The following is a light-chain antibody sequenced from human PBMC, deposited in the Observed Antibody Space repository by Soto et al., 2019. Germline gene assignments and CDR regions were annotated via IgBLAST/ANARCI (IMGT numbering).Light chain of an antibody. CDR1: QNIRNN. V-gene: IGKV3-15*01. Sequence: EIVMTQSPATLSVAPGERATLSCRASQNIRNNLAWYQQKPGQAPRLLIFGASTRATGIPARFSGSGSGTEFTLTISSLQSEDFAVYYCQRHDSWPLTFGGGTKVEIK. CDR2: GAS. J-gene: IGKJ4*01. CDR3: QRHDSWPLT.